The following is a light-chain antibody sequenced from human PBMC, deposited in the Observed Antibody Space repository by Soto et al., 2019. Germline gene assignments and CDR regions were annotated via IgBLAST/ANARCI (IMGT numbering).Light chain of an antibody. CDR3: QQYNNWPPLT. J-gene: IGKJ4*01. Sequence: EIVMTQSPATLSVSPGERATLSCRVSQSVSSNLAWYQQKPGQAPRLLIYGASTRATGIPARFSGSGSGTEFTLTINSLQSEDFAVYSCQQYNNWPPLTFGGGTKVDIK. V-gene: IGKV3-15*01. CDR2: GAS. CDR1: QSVSSN.